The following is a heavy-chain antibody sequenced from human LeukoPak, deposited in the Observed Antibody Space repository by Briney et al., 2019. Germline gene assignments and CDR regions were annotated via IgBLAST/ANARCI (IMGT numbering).Heavy chain of an antibody. CDR2: ISSSGGST. Sequence: GGSLRLSCAVSGFTFTIYAMSWVRQAPGKGLEWVSAISSSGGSTYYADSVRGRFTISRDNSKNTLNLQMNSLRAEDTAVYYCAKSPSMVRGIVYYYDYWGQGTLVTVSS. V-gene: IGHV3-23*01. CDR1: GFTFTIYA. CDR3: AKSPSMVRGIVYYYDY. J-gene: IGHJ4*02. D-gene: IGHD3-10*01.